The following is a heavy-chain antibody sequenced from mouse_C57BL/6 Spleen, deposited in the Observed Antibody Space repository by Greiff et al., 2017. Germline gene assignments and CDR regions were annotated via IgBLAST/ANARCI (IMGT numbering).Heavy chain of an antibody. CDR2: INPSSGYT. CDR3: ARRRNDYDGFDY. CDR1: GYTFTSYT. Sequence: VQWVESGAELARPGASVKMSCKASGYTFTSYTMHWVKQRPGQGLEWIGYINPSSGYTKYNQKFKDKATLTADKSSSTAYMQLSSLTSEDSAVYYCARRRNDYDGFDYWGQGTTLTVSS. D-gene: IGHD2-4*01. V-gene: IGHV1-4*01. J-gene: IGHJ2*01.